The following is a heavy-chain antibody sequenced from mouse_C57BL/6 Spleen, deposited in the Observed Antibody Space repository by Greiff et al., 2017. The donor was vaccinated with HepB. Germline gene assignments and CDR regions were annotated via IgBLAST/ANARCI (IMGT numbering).Heavy chain of an antibody. CDR2: INPSNGGT. Sequence: QVQLQQPGTELVKPGASVKLSCKASGYTFTSYWMHWVKQRPGQGLEWIGNINPSNGGTNYNEKFKSKATLTVDKSSSTAYMQLSSLTSEDSAVYYCASPLYYCSRRGYAMDYWGQGTSVTVSS. D-gene: IGHD1-1*01. V-gene: IGHV1-53*01. CDR1: GYTFTSYW. CDR3: ASPLYYCSRRGYAMDY. J-gene: IGHJ4*01.